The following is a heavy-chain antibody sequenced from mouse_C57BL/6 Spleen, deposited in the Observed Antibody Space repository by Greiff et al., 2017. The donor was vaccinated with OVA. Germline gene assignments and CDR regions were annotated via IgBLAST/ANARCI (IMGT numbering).Heavy chain of an antibody. CDR1: GFTFSDYG. CDR3: ARGKLRYYGSLDYAMDY. D-gene: IGHD2-1*01. J-gene: IGHJ4*01. V-gene: IGHV5-17*01. Sequence: EVKLMESGGGLVKPGGSLKLSCAASGFTFSDYGMHWVRQAPEKGLEWVAYISSGSSTIYYADTVKGRFTFSRDNSKNTLFLQMTSLRSEDTAMYYCARGKLRYYGSLDYAMDYWGQGTSVTVSS. CDR2: ISSGSSTI.